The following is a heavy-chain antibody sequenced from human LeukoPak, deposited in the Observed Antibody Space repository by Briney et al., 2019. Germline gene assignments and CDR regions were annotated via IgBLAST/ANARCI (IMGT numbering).Heavy chain of an antibody. CDR1: GYTFTSNY. Sequence: ASVKVSRKASGYTFTSNYIHWVRQAPGQGLEWMGMIYPRDGSTSYAQKFQGRVTITADESTSTAYMELSSLRSEDTAVYYCARDPGDGSISPWYWGQGTLVTVSS. D-gene: IGHD5-24*01. CDR3: ARDPGDGSISPWY. CDR2: IYPRDGST. J-gene: IGHJ4*02. V-gene: IGHV1-46*01.